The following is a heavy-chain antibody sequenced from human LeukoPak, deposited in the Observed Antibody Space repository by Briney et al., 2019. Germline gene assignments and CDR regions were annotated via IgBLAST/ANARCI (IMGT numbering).Heavy chain of an antibody. CDR3: ARSPRVGATPIDY. J-gene: IGHJ4*02. D-gene: IGHD1-26*01. Sequence: GGSLRLSCAASGFTFSSYWMSWVRQAPGKGLEWVANIKQDGSEKYYVDSVKGRFTISRDNSKNTLYLQMNSLRAEDTAVYYCARSPRVGATPIDYWGQGTLVTVSS. V-gene: IGHV3-7*01. CDR1: GFTFSSYW. CDR2: IKQDGSEK.